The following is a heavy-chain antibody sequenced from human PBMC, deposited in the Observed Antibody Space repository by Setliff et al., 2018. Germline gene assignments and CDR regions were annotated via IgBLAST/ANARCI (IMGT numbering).Heavy chain of an antibody. CDR2: ISVYGGNT. CDR3: ARDLHPPGLAAAVVLGY. J-gene: IGHJ4*02. D-gene: IGHD6-25*01. Sequence: ASVKVSCKASGYTFENYGIAWVRQAPRQGLQWMGWISVYGGNTDYAQSLQDRVTMTRDTSTNTVYMELKSLRSDDTGMYYCARDLHPPGLAAAVVLGYWGLGTLVTVSS. V-gene: IGHV1-18*01. CDR1: GYTFENYG.